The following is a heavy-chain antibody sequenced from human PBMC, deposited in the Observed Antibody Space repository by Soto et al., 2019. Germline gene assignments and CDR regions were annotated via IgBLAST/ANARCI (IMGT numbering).Heavy chain of an antibody. CDR2: ISYDGSNK. Sequence: QVPLVESGGGVVQPGRSLRLSCAASGFTFSSYAMHWVRQAPGKGLEWVAVISYDGSNKYYADSVKGRFTISRDNSKNTLYLQMNSLRAEDTAVYYCARELRIVALDYWGQGTLVTVSS. D-gene: IGHD5-12*01. V-gene: IGHV3-30-3*01. CDR1: GFTFSSYA. CDR3: ARELRIVALDY. J-gene: IGHJ4*02.